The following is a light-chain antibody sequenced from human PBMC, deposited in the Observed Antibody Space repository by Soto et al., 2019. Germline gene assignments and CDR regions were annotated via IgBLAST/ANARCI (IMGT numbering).Light chain of an antibody. Sequence: QSALTQSPSASGSPGQSVTISCTGTSSDVGSHNYVSWYQHHPGKAPKLMIYEVSKRPSGVPDRFSGSKSGNTASLTISGLQADDEAVYYCSSTAGNNNLVFGGGTKVTVL. CDR1: SSDVGSHNY. J-gene: IGLJ3*02. CDR2: EVS. V-gene: IGLV2-8*01. CDR3: SSTAGNNNLV.